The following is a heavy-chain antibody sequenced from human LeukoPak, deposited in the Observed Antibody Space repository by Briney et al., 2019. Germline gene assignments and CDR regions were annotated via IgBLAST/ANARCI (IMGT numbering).Heavy chain of an antibody. J-gene: IGHJ4*02. CDR1: GFTFSTYS. CDR3: ARDGAAAGTEDY. Sequence: GGSLRLSCAASGFTFSTYSMKWVRQAPGKGLEWVSYISSSSGTIYYADSVKGRFTISRDNAKNSLYLQMNGLRDEDTAVYYCARDGAAAGTEDYWGQGTLVTVSS. D-gene: IGHD6-13*01. V-gene: IGHV3-48*02. CDR2: ISSSSGTI.